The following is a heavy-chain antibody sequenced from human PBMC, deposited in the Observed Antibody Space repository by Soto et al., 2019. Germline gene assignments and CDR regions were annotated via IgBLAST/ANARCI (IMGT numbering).Heavy chain of an antibody. CDR2: TYYRSKWYN. J-gene: IGHJ3*02. Sequence: SQTLSLTCAISGDSVSSNSAAWNWIRQSPSRDLEWLGRTYYRSKWYNDYAVSVKSRITINPDTSKNQFSLQLNSVTPEDTAVYYCARDGGSSGGWNDAFDIWGQGTMVTVSS. CDR3: ARDGGSSGGWNDAFDI. D-gene: IGHD6-19*01. V-gene: IGHV6-1*01. CDR1: GDSVSSNSAA.